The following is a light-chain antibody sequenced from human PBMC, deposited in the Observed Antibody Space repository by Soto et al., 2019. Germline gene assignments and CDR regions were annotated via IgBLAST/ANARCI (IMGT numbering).Light chain of an antibody. CDR1: QSVSSSF. Sequence: EIVLTQSPGTLSLSPGERATVSCRASQSVSSSFFAWYQQKPGQAPRLLIYGTSSRASGIPDRFSGSGSGTDFTLTISRLEPEDFAVYYCQQYVSPLRTLGQGTKVEIK. CDR2: GTS. J-gene: IGKJ1*01. CDR3: QQYVSPLRT. V-gene: IGKV3-20*01.